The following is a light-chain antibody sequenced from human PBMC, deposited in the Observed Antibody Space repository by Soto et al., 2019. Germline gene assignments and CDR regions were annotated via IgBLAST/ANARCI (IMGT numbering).Light chain of an antibody. CDR2: DAS. J-gene: IGKJ3*01. CDR1: QSPSGY. Sequence: EIVLTQSPATLSLSPGERATLSCRASQSPSGYLAWYQQRPGQAPRLLIYDASSRANGIPARFTGSGSGTDFSLTISRLEPEDFAVYYCQQYGNSPFTFGPGTKVDLK. CDR3: QQYGNSPFT. V-gene: IGKV3-20*01.